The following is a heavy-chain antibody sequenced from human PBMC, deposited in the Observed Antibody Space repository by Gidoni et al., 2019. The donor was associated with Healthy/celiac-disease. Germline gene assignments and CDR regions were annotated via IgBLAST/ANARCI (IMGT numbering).Heavy chain of an antibody. CDR1: VGSFRGYY. Sequence: QVQLQQWGAGLLKPSETLSLTCAVYVGSFRGYYSSWIRQPPGKGLEWIGEINHSGSTNYNPSLKSRVTISVDTSKNQFSLKLSSVTAADTAVYYWARGRGDSGTVVVVAATHYGMDVWGQGTTVTVSS. CDR3: ARGRGDSGTVVVVAATHYGMDV. D-gene: IGHD2-15*01. CDR2: INHSGST. V-gene: IGHV4-34*01. J-gene: IGHJ6*02.